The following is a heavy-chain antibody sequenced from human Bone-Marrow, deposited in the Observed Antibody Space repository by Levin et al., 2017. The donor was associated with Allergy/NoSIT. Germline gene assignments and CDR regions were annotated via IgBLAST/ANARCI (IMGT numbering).Heavy chain of an antibody. CDR1: GLTVSDNY. V-gene: IGHV3-66*01. CDR3: ARVGISVPGNDY. CDR2: IYPGGGP. D-gene: IGHD6-19*01. J-gene: IGHJ4*02. Sequence: GGSLRLSCAVSGLTVSDNYMTCVRQAPGKGLEWVSIIYPGGGPYYADSVKDRFTISRDISKNTLDLLMDSLRVDDTAVYYCARVGISVPGNDYWGQGTLVTVSS.